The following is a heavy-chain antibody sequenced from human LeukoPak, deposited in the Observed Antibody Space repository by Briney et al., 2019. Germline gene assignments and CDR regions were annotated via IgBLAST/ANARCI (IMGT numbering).Heavy chain of an antibody. V-gene: IGHV4-59*01. J-gene: IGHJ6*03. CDR3: ARYPASYYYYYMDV. D-gene: IGHD6-25*01. Sequence: SETLSLTCTVSGGSISSYYWSWIRQPPGKGMEWDGYIYYSGSTNYHPSLKSRVTISVDTPKNQFSLKLSSVTAADTAAYYCARYPASYYYYYMDVWGKGTTVTVSS. CDR2: IYYSGST. CDR1: GGSISSYY.